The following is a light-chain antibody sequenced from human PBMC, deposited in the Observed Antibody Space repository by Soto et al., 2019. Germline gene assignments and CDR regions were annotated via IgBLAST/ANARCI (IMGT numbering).Light chain of an antibody. J-gene: IGKJ2*01. CDR3: HQYNNWPYT. CDR2: GAS. CDR1: QRVSSN. V-gene: IGKV3-15*01. Sequence: EIVMTQSPATLSVSPGERATLSCRASQRVSSNLAWYQQKPCQAPRLLIYGASTRATGIPARFSGSGSGTEFTLTISSLQSEDFAVYYCHQYNNWPYTFGQGTKLEIK.